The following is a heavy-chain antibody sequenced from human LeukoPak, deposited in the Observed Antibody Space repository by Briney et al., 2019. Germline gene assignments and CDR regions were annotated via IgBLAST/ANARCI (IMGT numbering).Heavy chain of an antibody. CDR3: ARDPTGIAEAAIDY. D-gene: IGHD6-19*01. CDR2: INPNSGGT. J-gene: IGHJ4*02. Sequence: ASVKVSCKASGYTFTGYYMHWVRQAPGQGLEWMGWINPNSGGTNYAQKFQGRVTMTRDTSISTAYMELSRLRSDDTAVYYCARDPTGIAEAAIDYWGQGTLVTVSS. CDR1: GYTFTGYY. V-gene: IGHV1-2*02.